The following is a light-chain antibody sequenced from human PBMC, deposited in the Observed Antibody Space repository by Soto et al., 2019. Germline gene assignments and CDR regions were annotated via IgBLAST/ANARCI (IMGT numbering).Light chain of an antibody. CDR3: QQRTDWPLT. CDR1: QSVGSY. J-gene: IGKJ4*01. Sequence: ETVLTQSPATLSLSPGQRATFSCRASQSVGSYLAWYQQKPGQAPRLLIYDASNRATGIPARFRGSGSGTDFTLTITSLEPEDFAVYFCQQRTDWPLTFGGGTKLEI. CDR2: DAS. V-gene: IGKV3-11*01.